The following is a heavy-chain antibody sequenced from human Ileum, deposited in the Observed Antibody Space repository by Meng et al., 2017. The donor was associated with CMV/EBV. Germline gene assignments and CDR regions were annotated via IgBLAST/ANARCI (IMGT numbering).Heavy chain of an antibody. CDR2: IHPSGIT. D-gene: IGHD1/OR15-1a*01. J-gene: IGHJ4*02. CDR3: ARGWDNNKVGVH. V-gene: IGHV4-34*01. CDR1: GGSLRDSY. Sequence: QAQLHQWGAGLLKPSEPLSLTCAVHGGSLRDSYWTWIRQAPGKGLEWIGEIHPSGITNYNPSLESRVTISEDTSNNQFSLRLTSLTAGDTAVYYCARGWDNNKVGVHWGQGTLVTVSS.